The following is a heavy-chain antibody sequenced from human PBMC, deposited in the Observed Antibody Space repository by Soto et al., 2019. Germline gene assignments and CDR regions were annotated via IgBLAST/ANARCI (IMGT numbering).Heavy chain of an antibody. D-gene: IGHD3-16*01. J-gene: IGHJ4*02. Sequence: QVQLQQWGTGLLKPSETLSLTCAVYGGSFRGYYWTWIRQPPGKGLEWIGEIDHSGSTNYNPSLNSRVTISVDTSKNQFSLKLASVTAADTAVYYCARVEYTYNYRGLDYWGQGTLVTVSS. V-gene: IGHV4-34*01. CDR3: ARVEYTYNYRGLDY. CDR1: GGSFRGYY. CDR2: IDHSGST.